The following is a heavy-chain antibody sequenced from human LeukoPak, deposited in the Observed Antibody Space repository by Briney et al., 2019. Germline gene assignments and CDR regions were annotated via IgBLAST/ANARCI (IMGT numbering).Heavy chain of an antibody. CDR3: AKDGLYGDYARVYDY. D-gene: IGHD4-17*01. CDR2: ISGSGGST. Sequence: PGGSLRLSCAASGFTFSNYAMSWVRQAPGKGLAWVSAISGSGGSTYYADSVKGRFTISRDNSRNTLYLQMNSLRAEDTAVYYCAKDGLYGDYARVYDYWGQGTLVTVSS. J-gene: IGHJ4*02. CDR1: GFTFSNYA. V-gene: IGHV3-23*01.